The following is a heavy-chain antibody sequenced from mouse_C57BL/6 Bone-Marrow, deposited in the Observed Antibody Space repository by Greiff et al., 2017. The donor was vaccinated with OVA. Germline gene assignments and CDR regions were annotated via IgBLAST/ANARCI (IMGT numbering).Heavy chain of an antibody. V-gene: IGHV6-3*01. CDR1: GFTFSNYW. CDR2: IRFKSDNYAT. CDR3: TYYSNYFIYFDY. J-gene: IGHJ2*01. D-gene: IGHD2-5*01. Sequence: EVNLVESGGGLVQPGGSMKLSCVASGFTFSNYWMNWVRQSPEKGLEWVAQIRFKSDNYATHYAESVKGRFTISRDDSKSSVYLQMNNLRAEDTGIYYCTYYSNYFIYFDYWGQGTTLTVSS.